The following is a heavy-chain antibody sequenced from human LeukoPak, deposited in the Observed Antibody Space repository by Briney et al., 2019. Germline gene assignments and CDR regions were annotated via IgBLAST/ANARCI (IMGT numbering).Heavy chain of an antibody. D-gene: IGHD5-24*01. CDR2: ISPSGGST. CDR3: ARDGDHGYREYYFDY. CDR1: GYTFTSNY. V-gene: IGHV1-46*01. J-gene: IGHJ4*02. Sequence: ASVKVSCKAFGYTFTSNYMHWVRQAPGQGPEWMGVISPSGGSTTYAQKFQGRVTLTRDMSTSTDYLELSSLRSEDTAVYYCARDGDHGYREYYFDYWGQGTLVTVSS.